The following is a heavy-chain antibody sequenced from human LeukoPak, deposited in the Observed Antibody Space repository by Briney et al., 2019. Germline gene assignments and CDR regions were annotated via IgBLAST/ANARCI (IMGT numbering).Heavy chain of an antibody. CDR1: GYTFTSYY. V-gene: IGHV1-2*02. CDR3: ARDTDYYGSGSRNDY. Sequence: ASVKVSCKASGYTFTSYYMHWVRQAPGQGLEWMGWINPNSGGTNYAQKFQGRVTMTRDTSISTAYMELSRLRSDDTAVYYCARDTDYYGSGSRNDYWGQGTLVTVSS. J-gene: IGHJ4*02. D-gene: IGHD3-10*01. CDR2: INPNSGGT.